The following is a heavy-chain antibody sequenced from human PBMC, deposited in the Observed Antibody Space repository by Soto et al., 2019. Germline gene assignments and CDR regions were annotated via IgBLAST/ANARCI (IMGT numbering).Heavy chain of an antibody. CDR1: GDSVSSNSAA. CDR2: TYYRSKWYN. D-gene: IGHD3-3*01. V-gene: IGHV6-1*01. Sequence: PSQTLSLTCAISGDSVSSNSAAWNWIRQSPSRGLEWLGRTYYRSKWYNDYAVSVKSRITINPDTSKNQFSLQLNSVTPEDTAVYYCARETIFGVVTYYYVMDVWGQGTTVIVSS. CDR3: ARETIFGVVTYYYVMDV. J-gene: IGHJ6*02.